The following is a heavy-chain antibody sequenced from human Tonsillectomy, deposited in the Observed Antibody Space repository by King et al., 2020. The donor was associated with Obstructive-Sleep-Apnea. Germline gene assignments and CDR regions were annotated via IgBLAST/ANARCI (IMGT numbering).Heavy chain of an antibody. CDR2: ISSSSSGI. CDR1: GFTFSGYN. D-gene: IGHD5-18*01. V-gene: IGHV3-48*04. Sequence: VQLVESGGDLVQPGGSLRLSCAASGFTFSGYNMYWVLQAPGKGLEWGSYISSSSSGIYYAESVKGRFTISRDNAKNSLYLQMNSLRAEDTAVYYCARTRGYNYGYSDYWGQGTLVTVSS. J-gene: IGHJ4*02. CDR3: ARTRGYNYGYSDY.